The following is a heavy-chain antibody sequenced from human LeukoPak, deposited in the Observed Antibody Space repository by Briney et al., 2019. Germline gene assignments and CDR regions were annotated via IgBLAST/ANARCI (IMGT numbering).Heavy chain of an antibody. Sequence: SGPTLVKSTQTLTLTCTFSGFSLSTSGVGVGWIRQPPGKALEWLALIYWDDDKRYSPSLKSRLTITKDTSKNQVVLTMTNMDPVDTATYYCAHRLGIENGVYYSDYWGQGTLVTVSS. CDR3: AHRLGIENGVYYSDY. CDR1: GFSLSTSGVG. CDR2: IYWDDDK. V-gene: IGHV2-5*02. J-gene: IGHJ4*02. D-gene: IGHD4-17*01.